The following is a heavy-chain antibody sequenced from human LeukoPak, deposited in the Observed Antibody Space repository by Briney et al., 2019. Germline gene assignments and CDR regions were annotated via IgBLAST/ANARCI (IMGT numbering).Heavy chain of an antibody. J-gene: IGHJ4*02. Sequence: GGSLRLSCAASGFTFSSYWMSWVRQAPGKGLEWVANIKQDGSEKYYVDSVKGRFTISRDNAKNSLYLQMNSLRAEDTAVYYCARAWAWRVVTNFDYWGQGTLVTVSS. D-gene: IGHD3-3*01. V-gene: IGHV3-7*01. CDR3: ARAWAWRVVTNFDY. CDR2: IKQDGSEK. CDR1: GFTFSSYW.